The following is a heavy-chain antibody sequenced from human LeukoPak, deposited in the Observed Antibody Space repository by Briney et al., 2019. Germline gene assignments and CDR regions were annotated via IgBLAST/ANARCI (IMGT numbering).Heavy chain of an antibody. CDR1: GFTFSSYW. D-gene: IGHD2-15*01. Sequence: VGSLSLSCAASGFTFSSYWMTCVRQAPGKRLVWVSRINSDDTYTSFADSVKGRFTITRDNAKNTLYLQMNSLRAEDTAVYYCARRYCSGGTCYLDYWGQGTLVTVSS. CDR2: INSDDTYT. V-gene: IGHV3-74*01. CDR3: ARRYCSGGTCYLDY. J-gene: IGHJ4*02.